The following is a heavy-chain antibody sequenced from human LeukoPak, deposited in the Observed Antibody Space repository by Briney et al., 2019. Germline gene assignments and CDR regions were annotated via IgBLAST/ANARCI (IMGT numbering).Heavy chain of an antibody. J-gene: IGHJ6*02. D-gene: IGHD1-20*01. Sequence: SVRVSCKASGGTFSSYAISWVRQAPGQGLEWMGGIIPIFGTANYAQKFQGRVTITADESTSTAYMELSSLRSEDTAVYYCARDLYNWNPRDYYYYGMDVWGQGTTVTVSS. CDR1: GGTFSSYA. CDR3: ARDLYNWNPRDYYYYGMDV. V-gene: IGHV1-69*13. CDR2: IIPIFGTA.